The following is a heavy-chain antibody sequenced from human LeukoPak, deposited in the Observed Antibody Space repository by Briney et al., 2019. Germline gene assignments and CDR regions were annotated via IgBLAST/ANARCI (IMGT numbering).Heavy chain of an antibody. D-gene: IGHD3-3*01. CDR1: GFTFSSYA. CDR3: AKHGPDYDFWSGLDY. Sequence: PGGSLRPSCAASGFTFSSYAMSWVRQAPGKGLEWVSAISGSGGSTYYADSVKGRFTIFRDNSKNTLYLQMNSLRAEDTAVYYCAKHGPDYDFWSGLDYWGQGTLVTVSS. J-gene: IGHJ4*02. CDR2: ISGSGGST. V-gene: IGHV3-23*01.